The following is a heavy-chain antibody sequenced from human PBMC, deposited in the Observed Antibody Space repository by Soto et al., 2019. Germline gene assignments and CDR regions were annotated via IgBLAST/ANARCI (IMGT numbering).Heavy chain of an antibody. V-gene: IGHV3-21*01. CDR3: ATAKLLLPWLFDY. CDR1: GFSVSDNF. CDR2: ISSSSSYI. D-gene: IGHD2-15*01. Sequence: GGSLRLSCAASGFSVSDNFMNWVRQAPGKGLEWVSSISSSSSYIYYADSVKGRFTISRDDSKNTLFLQMNSLRAEDTAVYYCATAKLLLPWLFDYWGQGTLVTVSS. J-gene: IGHJ4*02.